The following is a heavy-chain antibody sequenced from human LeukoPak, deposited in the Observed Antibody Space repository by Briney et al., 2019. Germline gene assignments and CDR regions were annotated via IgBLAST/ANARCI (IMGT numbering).Heavy chain of an antibody. D-gene: IGHD3-22*01. Sequence: SDTLSLTCAVYGESSFSSYYWSWIRQTPGGALEWTGEINHSGYTNYNPSLKSRVTLSIDTSKNPFSLRVTSVTAADTAVYYCSRQVVGNDYWGQGTLVTVSS. CDR1: GESSFSSYY. CDR2: INHSGYT. CDR3: SRQVVGNDY. J-gene: IGHJ4*02. V-gene: IGHV4-34*01.